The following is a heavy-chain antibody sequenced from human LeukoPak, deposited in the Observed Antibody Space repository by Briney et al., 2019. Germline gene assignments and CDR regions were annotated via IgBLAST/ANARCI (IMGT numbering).Heavy chain of an antibody. D-gene: IGHD1-26*01. CDR1: IVTFNVSY. CDR2: ISSSGSTI. CDR3: ARDARDIGSC. J-gene: IGHJ4*02. V-gene: IGHV3-11*01. Sequence: RGSLRLSCAPSIVTFNVSYMSWIRQAPGKGLEWVSYISSSGSTIYYADSVKGRFTISRDDAKNSLYLQMNSLRAEDTAVYYCARDARDIGSCWGQGTLVTVSS.